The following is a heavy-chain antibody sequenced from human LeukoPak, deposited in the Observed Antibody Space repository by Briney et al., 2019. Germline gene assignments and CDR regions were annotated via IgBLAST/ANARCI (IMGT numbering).Heavy chain of an antibody. V-gene: IGHV4-4*09. CDR3: ARLIRAWNDHFDP. CDR1: GFRFGSFY. CDR2: IQLSGNT. D-gene: IGHD1-1*01. Sequence: GSLRLFCAASGFRFGSFYMSWVRHAPGKGLEWIGYIQLSGNTNYNPALKSRVSISLDTSKNQFSLHLSSVTAADTAVYYCARLIRAWNDHFDPWGQGTLVTVFS. J-gene: IGHJ5*02.